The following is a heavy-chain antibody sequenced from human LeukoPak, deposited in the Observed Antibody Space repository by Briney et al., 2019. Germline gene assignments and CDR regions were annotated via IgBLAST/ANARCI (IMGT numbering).Heavy chain of an antibody. J-gene: IGHJ5*02. V-gene: IGHV4-59*01. D-gene: IGHD4-17*01. CDR3: ARTMTTVTTGWFDP. CDR2: IYYSGST. CDR1: GGSISRYY. Sequence: PSETLSLTCTVSGGSISRYYWSWIRQPPGKGLEWIGYIYYSGSTSYNPSLESRVTISIDTSKNQFSLRLRSVTAADTAVYYCARTMTTVTTGWFDPWGQGTLVTVSS.